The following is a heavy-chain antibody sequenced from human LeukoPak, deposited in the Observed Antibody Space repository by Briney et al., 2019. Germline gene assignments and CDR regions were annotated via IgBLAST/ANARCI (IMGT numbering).Heavy chain of an antibody. V-gene: IGHV1-18*01. J-gene: IGHJ5*02. CDR2: ISAYNGNT. Sequence: ASVKVSCKASGYTFTSYGIRWVRQAPGQGLEWMGLISAYNGNTNYAQKLQGRVTMTTDTSTSTAYMELRSLRSDDTAVYYCARDSLVRYFVTYNWFDPWGQGTLVTVSS. CDR3: ARDSLVRYFVTYNWFDP. CDR1: GYTFTSYG. D-gene: IGHD3-9*01.